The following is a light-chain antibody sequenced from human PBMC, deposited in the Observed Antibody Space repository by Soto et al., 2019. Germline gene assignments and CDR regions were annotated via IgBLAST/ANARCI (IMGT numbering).Light chain of an antibody. J-gene: IGKJ1*01. CDR3: QQYDTYSRT. CDR2: GVS. CDR1: QSISDT. V-gene: IGKV1-5*01. Sequence: DIQMTQSPSTLSASVGDRVTMTCRASQSISDTLAWYQQKPGKAPKLLMYGVSSLERGVPSRFSGSGSGTKFTLTISSLQPDDFASYYCQQYDTYSRTFGQGTKVDIK.